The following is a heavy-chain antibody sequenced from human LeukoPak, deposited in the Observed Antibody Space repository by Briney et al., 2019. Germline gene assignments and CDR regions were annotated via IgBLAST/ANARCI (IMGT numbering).Heavy chain of an antibody. J-gene: IGHJ4*02. CDR3: ARFLPGNSLDY. CDR1: GDTFSDTY. Sequence: GESLQISCQASGDTFSDTYIAWVRQMAGKGLEWMGIVYFDGSDTRYSPSFQGQVTISVDQSISAAYLQWTSLKTSDTAMYYCARFLPGNSLDYWGQGTLVTVSS. D-gene: IGHD1-7*01. CDR2: VYFDGSDT. V-gene: IGHV5-51*01.